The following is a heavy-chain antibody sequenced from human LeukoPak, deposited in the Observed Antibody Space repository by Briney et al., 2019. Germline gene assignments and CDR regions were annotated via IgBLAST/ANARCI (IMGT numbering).Heavy chain of an antibody. J-gene: IGHJ6*02. V-gene: IGHV3-11*01. CDR1: GFSFSGYS. CDR3: ARDSYSYDGMDV. Sequence: GGPLRLSCAASGFSFSGYSMSWIRQAPGKGLEWVSAISSSGSTTYYADSVKGRFTISRDNAKNSLYLQMNSLRAEDTAVYYCARDSYSYDGMDVWGQGTTVTVSS. D-gene: IGHD2-21*01. CDR2: ISSSGSTT.